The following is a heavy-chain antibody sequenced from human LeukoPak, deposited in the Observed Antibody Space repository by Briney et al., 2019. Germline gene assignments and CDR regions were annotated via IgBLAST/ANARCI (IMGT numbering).Heavy chain of an antibody. Sequence: GGSLRLSCAASGFTFDDYGMSWVRQAPGKGLEWVSGINWNGGSTGYVDSVKGRFTISRVNAKNSLYLQMNSLRAEDAAFYYCAKGKTSTPAASDCWGQGTLVTVSS. CDR2: INWNGGST. J-gene: IGHJ4*02. CDR3: AKGKTSTPAASDC. CDR1: GFTFDDYG. D-gene: IGHD6-13*01. V-gene: IGHV3-20*04.